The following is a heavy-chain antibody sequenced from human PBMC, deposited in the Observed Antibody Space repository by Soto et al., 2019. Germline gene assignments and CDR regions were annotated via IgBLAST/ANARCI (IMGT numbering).Heavy chain of an antibody. CDR2: ISWNSGSI. V-gene: IGHV3-9*01. CDR1: GFTFDDYA. J-gene: IGHJ6*02. CDR3: ARRYDFWSGLTEEYYYYYGMDV. Sequence: EVQLVESGGGLVQPGRSLRLSCAASGFTFDDYAMHWVRQAPGKGLEWVSGISWNSGSIGYADSVKGRFTISRDNAKNSLYLQMNSLRAEDTALYYCARRYDFWSGLTEEYYYYYGMDVWGQGTTVTVSS. D-gene: IGHD3-3*01.